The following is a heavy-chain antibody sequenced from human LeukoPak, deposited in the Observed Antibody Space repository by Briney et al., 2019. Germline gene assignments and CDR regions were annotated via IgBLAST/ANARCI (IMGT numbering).Heavy chain of an antibody. CDR2: IKQDGSEK. J-gene: IGHJ4*02. V-gene: IGHV3-7*01. Sequence: GGSLRLSCAASGLTFSNYGMHWVRQAPGKGLEWVANIKQDGSEKYYVDSVKGRFTISRDNAKNSLYLQMNSLRAEDTAVYYCARDRSIAVAGMMNYWGQGTLVTVSS. CDR3: ARDRSIAVAGMMNY. D-gene: IGHD6-19*01. CDR1: GLTFSNYG.